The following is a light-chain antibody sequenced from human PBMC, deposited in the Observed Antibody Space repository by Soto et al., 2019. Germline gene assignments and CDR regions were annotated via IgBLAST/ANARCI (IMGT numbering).Light chain of an antibody. Sequence: EIVLTQSPGTLSLSPGERASLSCRASESVTASDLAWYQQKPGQAPRLLIYGASSRATGIPDRFSGSGSGTDITLTISRLEPEDFAVYYCQQYGSSPYTFGQGTKLEIK. CDR2: GAS. V-gene: IGKV3-20*01. CDR3: QQYGSSPYT. CDR1: ESVTASD. J-gene: IGKJ2*01.